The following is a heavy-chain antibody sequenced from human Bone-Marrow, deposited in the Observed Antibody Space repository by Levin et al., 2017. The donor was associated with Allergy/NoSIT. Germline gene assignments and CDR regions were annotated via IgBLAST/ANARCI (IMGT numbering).Heavy chain of an antibody. J-gene: IGHJ4*02. CDR2: VSTYNGNT. V-gene: IGHV1-18*01. D-gene: IGHD6-13*01. Sequence: GESLKISCKASGYIFTSYEIIWVRQAPGQGLEWMGWVSTYNGNTNYAQNLQGRVTMTTDTSTNTAYMELRSLRSGDTAVYFCARQYSSSWLVPYFDSWGQGTLVTVSS. CDR1: GYIFTSYE. CDR3: ARQYSSSWLVPYFDS.